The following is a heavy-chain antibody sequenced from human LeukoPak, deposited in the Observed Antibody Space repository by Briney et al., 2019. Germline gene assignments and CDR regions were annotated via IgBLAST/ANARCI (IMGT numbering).Heavy chain of an antibody. CDR3: ARDHGTDGTTFTLNFDC. J-gene: IGHJ4*02. Sequence: ASLKVSSKASGYTFTSYYIHSVRQAPGQGLEWMGWINPNSGGTNYAQKFQGGVTMTTDTSISTVYMELTRLTSDDTAVYYCARDHGTDGTTFTLNFDCWGQGTLVTVSS. CDR2: INPNSGGT. V-gene: IGHV1-2*02. CDR1: GYTFTSYY. D-gene: IGHD1-1*01.